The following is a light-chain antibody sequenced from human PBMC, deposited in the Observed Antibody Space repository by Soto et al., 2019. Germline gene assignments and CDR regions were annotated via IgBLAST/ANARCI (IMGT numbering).Light chain of an antibody. CDR2: AAS. J-gene: IGKJ2*01. Sequence: DIQMTQSPSSLSVSVGDRVAITCRASQGINNHLAWYQQKPGEVPKLLIFAASTLHSGVPSRFSGSVSGTDFTLTISSLQPEDVATYYCQKYNSAPLTFGQGTKVEI. CDR3: QKYNSAPLT. V-gene: IGKV1-27*01. CDR1: QGINNH.